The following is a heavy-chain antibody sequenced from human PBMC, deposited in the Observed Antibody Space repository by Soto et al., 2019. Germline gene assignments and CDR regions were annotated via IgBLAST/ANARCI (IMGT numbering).Heavy chain of an antibody. D-gene: IGHD6-13*01. J-gene: IGHJ6*02. CDR1: GFTFNNYG. CDR2: IWNDGSNS. V-gene: IGHV3-33*01. CDR3: ARRQMPPPTRGAANARGGMDV. Sequence: QVQLVESGGGVVQPGRSLRLSCAASGFTFNNYGMHWVRQAPGKGLEWLAVIWNDGSNSSYANSVKGRFTISRDNSKNTLYLQMGSLRAEDTAVYYCARRQMPPPTRGAANARGGMDVWGQGTTVTVSS.